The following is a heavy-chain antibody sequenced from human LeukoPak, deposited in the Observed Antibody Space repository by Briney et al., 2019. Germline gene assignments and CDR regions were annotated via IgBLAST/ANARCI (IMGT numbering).Heavy chain of an antibody. CDR1: GFTVSSNY. J-gene: IGHJ4*02. D-gene: IGHD3-22*01. Sequence: GGSLRLSCAASGFTVSSNYMSWVRQAPGKGLEWVSVIHSGGSTYYADSMKGRFTISRHNSKNTLYLQMNSLRAEDTAVYYCARGNYYDSSGSSFDYWGQGTLVTVSS. V-gene: IGHV3-53*04. CDR2: IHSGGST. CDR3: ARGNYYDSSGSSFDY.